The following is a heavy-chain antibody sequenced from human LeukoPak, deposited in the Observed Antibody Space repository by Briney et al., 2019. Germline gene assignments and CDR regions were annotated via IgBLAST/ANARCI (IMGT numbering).Heavy chain of an antibody. CDR3: AGPRVKCSSTSCLFDY. CDR2: IIPIFGTA. V-gene: IGHV1-69*13. D-gene: IGHD2-2*01. Sequence: GASVKVSCKASGGTFSSYAISWVRQAPGQGLEWMGGIIPIFGTANYAQKFQGRVTITADESTSTAYMELSSLRSEDTAVYYCAGPRVKCSSTSCLFDYWGQGTLVTVSS. J-gene: IGHJ4*02. CDR1: GGTFSSYA.